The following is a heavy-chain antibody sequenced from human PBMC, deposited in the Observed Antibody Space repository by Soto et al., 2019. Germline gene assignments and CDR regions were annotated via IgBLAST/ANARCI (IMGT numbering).Heavy chain of an antibody. J-gene: IGHJ4*02. V-gene: IGHV3-21*01. D-gene: IGHD6-13*01. CDR3: ARDHPQYSSSWYGFDY. Sequence: EVQLVESGGGLVKPGGSLRLSCAASGFTFSSYSMNWVRQAPGKGLEWVSSISSSSSYIYYADSVKGRFTISRDNAKNSLYLQMTSLRAEDTAVYYCARDHPQYSSSWYGFDYWGQGTLVTVSS. CDR1: GFTFSSYS. CDR2: ISSSSSYI.